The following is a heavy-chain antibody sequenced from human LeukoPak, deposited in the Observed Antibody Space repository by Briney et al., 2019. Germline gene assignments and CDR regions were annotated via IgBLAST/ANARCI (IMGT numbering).Heavy chain of an antibody. CDR3: ARDGQQWLAFDY. CDR2: ISYDGSNK. CDR1: GFTFSSYA. V-gene: IGHV3-30*04. D-gene: IGHD6-19*01. J-gene: IGHJ4*02. Sequence: GRSLRLSCAASGFTFSSYAMHWVRQAPGKGLEWVAVISYDGSNKYYADSVKGRFTISRDNSKNTLYLQMNSLRAEDMAVYYCARDGQQWLAFDYRGQGTLVTVSS.